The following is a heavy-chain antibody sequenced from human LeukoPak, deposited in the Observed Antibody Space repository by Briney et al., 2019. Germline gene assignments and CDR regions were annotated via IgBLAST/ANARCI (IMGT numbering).Heavy chain of an antibody. CDR3: SRESGPFSPFGF. D-gene: IGHD1-26*01. Sequence: SETLSLTCGVSGGSISGTNWWSWVRQPPGQGLEWIGEISLRGLTNYNPSLRSRLTMSLDESKNQVSLSLTSVTAADTAVYYCSRESGPFSPFGFWGQGTLVSVHS. J-gene: IGHJ4*02. V-gene: IGHV4-4*02. CDR2: ISLRGLT. CDR1: GGSISGTNW.